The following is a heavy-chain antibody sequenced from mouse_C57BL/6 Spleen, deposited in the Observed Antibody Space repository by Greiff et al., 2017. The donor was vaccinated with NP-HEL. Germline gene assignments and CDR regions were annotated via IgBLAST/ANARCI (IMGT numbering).Heavy chain of an antibody. D-gene: IGHD1-1*02. Sequence: EVQLQQSGPELVKPGASVKISCKASGYTFTDYYMNWVKQSHGKSLEWIGDINPNNGGTSYNQKFKGKATLTVDKSSSTAYMELRSLTSEDSAVYYCARSYLWGTWFAYWGQGTLVTVSA. V-gene: IGHV1-26*01. CDR3: ARSYLWGTWFAY. CDR1: GYTFTDYY. CDR2: INPNNGGT. J-gene: IGHJ3*01.